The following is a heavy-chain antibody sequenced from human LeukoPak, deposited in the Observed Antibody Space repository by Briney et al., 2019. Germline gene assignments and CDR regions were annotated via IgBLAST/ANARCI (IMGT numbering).Heavy chain of an antibody. CDR2: VYYGGST. D-gene: IGHD3-10*01. V-gene: IGHV4-34*11. Sequence: SETLSLTCAVYGGSFSGYYWSWIRQPPGKGLEWIGYVYYGGSTNYNPSLRSRVTMSLDTSKNQFSLNLSSVTAADTAVYYCAGAYFYASGIGYWGQGTLVTVSS. CDR3: AGAYFYASGIGY. CDR1: GGSFSGYY. J-gene: IGHJ4*02.